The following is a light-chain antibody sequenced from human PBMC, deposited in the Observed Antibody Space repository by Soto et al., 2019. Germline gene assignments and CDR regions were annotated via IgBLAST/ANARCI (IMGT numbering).Light chain of an antibody. CDR2: GAS. CDR3: QQYNNWPYT. CDR1: QSVSGN. Sequence: EIVMTQSPATLSVSPGERATLSCRASQSVSGNLAWYQQKPGQAPRLLIYGASTRATGIPARFSGSGSGSEFTLTISSLQSEDFAVYYCQQYNNWPYTFGQGTKLEIK. J-gene: IGKJ2*01. V-gene: IGKV3-15*01.